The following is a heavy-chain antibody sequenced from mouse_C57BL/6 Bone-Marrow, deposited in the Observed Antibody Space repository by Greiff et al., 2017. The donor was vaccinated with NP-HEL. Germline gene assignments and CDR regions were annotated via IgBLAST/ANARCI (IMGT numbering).Heavy chain of an antibody. V-gene: IGHV1-82*01. CDR2: IYPGDGDT. Sequence: QVQLQQSGPELVKPGASVKISCKASGYEFSSSWMNWVKQRPGKGLEWIGRIYPGDGDTNYNGKFKGKATLTADKSSSTAYMQLSSLTSEDSAVYFCASYYYGSSYWYFDVWGTGTTVTVSS. J-gene: IGHJ1*03. CDR1: GYEFSSSW. CDR3: ASYYYGSSYWYFDV. D-gene: IGHD1-1*01.